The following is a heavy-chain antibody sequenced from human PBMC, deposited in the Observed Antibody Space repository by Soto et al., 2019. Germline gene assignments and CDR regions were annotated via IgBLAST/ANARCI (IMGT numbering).Heavy chain of an antibody. CDR3: GRLEGLATISYYFDY. J-gene: IGHJ4*02. D-gene: IGHD3-9*01. V-gene: IGHV4-39*01. Sequence: ETLSLTCTLSDASVTSASYFWDWIRQPPGKGLEWIGSIYYSGSTYYNPSLKSRVTISVDTSKNQFSLKLMSLSAADTAVYYCGRLEGLATISYYFDYWGQGALVTVSS. CDR1: DASVTSASYF. CDR2: IYYSGST.